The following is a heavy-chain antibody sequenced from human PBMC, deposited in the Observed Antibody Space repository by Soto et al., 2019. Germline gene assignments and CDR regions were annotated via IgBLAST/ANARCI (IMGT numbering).Heavy chain of an antibody. CDR2: ISSNGGST. CDR1: GFTCSSYA. CDR3: ARAHGSYLQIDY. J-gene: IGHJ4*02. D-gene: IGHD1-26*01. Sequence: GGSLRLSCSASGFTCSSYAMHWVRQAPGKGLEYVSAISSNGGSTYYADSVRGRFTISRDNSENTLYFQMNSLRAEDTAVYYCARAHGSYLQIDYWGQGTLVTVSS. V-gene: IGHV3-64*04.